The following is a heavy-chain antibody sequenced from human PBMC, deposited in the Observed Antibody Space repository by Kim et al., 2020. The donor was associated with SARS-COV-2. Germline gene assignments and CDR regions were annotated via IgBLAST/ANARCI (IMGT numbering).Heavy chain of an antibody. CDR2: ISSSGGST. J-gene: IGHJ4*02. Sequence: GGSLRLSCAASGFTFSSYAMSWVRQAPGKGLEWVSGISSSGGSTYYADSVKGRFTISRDNSKNTLYLQMNSLRAEDTAVYYCARQEIGRYCSGGSCYFFDSWGQGTLVTVSS. D-gene: IGHD2-15*01. CDR1: GFTFSSYA. V-gene: IGHV3-23*01. CDR3: ARQEIGRYCSGGSCYFFDS.